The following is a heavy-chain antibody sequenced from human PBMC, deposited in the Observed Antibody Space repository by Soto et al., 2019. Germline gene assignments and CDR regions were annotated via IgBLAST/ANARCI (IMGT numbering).Heavy chain of an antibody. Sequence: SETLSLTCAVYGGSFSGYYWTWILQPPGTGLEWIGEINHSGSTNYNPSLKSRVTISVDTSKNQFPLKLTSVTAADTAVYYCARDKITGLFDYWGQGTLVTVSS. J-gene: IGHJ4*02. CDR2: INHSGST. CDR1: GGSFSGYY. CDR3: ARDKITGLFDY. D-gene: IGHD2-8*02. V-gene: IGHV4-34*01.